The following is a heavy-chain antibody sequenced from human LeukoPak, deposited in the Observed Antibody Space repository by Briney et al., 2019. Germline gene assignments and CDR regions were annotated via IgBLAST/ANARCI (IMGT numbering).Heavy chain of an antibody. CDR3: ARGRYGWLPFDY. J-gene: IGHJ4*02. CDR1: GGSISSYY. CDR2: IYYSGST. Sequence: SETLSLTCTVSGGSISSYYWSWIRQPPGKGLEWIGYIYYSGSTNYNPALKSRVTISVDTSKNPSTLKLSSVTAADTAVYYCARGRYGWLPFDYWGQGTLVTVSS. V-gene: IGHV4-59*01. D-gene: IGHD3-16*01.